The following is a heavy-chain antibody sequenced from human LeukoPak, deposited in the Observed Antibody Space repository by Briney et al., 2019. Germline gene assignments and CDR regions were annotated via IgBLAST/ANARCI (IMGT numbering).Heavy chain of an antibody. J-gene: IGHJ4*02. Sequence: SETLSLTCAVSGYSISSGYYWGWIRQPPGKGLEWIGSIYHSGSTYYNPSLKSRVTISVDTSKNQFSLKLSSVTAADTAVYFCARHEGYTSGGFDYWGQGTLATVSS. V-gene: IGHV4-38-2*01. CDR1: GYSISSGYY. CDR3: ARHEGYTSGGFDY. D-gene: IGHD6-19*01. CDR2: IYHSGST.